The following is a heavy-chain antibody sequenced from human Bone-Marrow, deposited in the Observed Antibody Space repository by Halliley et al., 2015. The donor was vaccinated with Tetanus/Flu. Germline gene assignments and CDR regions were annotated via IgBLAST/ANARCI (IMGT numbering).Heavy chain of an antibody. J-gene: IGHJ4*02. V-gene: IGHV4-61*07. CDR3: ASQYFEVTANRNFFDY. Sequence: WIGYVYSRGTPTSNPSLKSRVTISLDTSQNQFSLKLNSVAAADTAGYYCASQYFEVTANRNFFDYWGQGTLVTVSS. D-gene: IGHD2-21*02. CDR2: VYSRGTP.